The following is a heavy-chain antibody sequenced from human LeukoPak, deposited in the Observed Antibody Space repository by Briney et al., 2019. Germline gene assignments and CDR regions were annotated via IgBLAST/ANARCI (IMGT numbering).Heavy chain of an antibody. D-gene: IGHD3-3*01. J-gene: IGHJ4*02. Sequence: AASVKVSCKASGYTFTGYYIHWVRQAPGQGLEWMGWINPDSGGTNYAQKLQGRVTMTTDTSTSTAYMELRSLRSDDTAVYYCARDGEILRFLEWFFDYWGQGTLVTVSS. CDR1: GYTFTGYY. CDR3: ARDGEILRFLEWFFDY. CDR2: INPDSGGT. V-gene: IGHV1-2*02.